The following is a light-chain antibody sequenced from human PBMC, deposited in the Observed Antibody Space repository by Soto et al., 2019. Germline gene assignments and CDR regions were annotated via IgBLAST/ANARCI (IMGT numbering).Light chain of an antibody. CDR1: ISDIGLYKF. Sequence: QSALTQPASVSGSPGQSITISCSGTISDIGLYKFVSWYQHHPGKSPKLIIFDVSSRASGISNRFSGSKSGNTASLTISGLQAEDEADYYCTSYTTDNLVVVFGGGTKLTVL. V-gene: IGLV2-14*03. CDR3: TSYTTDNLVVV. J-gene: IGLJ2*01. CDR2: DVS.